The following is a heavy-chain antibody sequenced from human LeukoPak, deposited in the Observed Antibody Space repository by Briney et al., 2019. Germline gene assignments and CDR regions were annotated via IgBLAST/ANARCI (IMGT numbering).Heavy chain of an antibody. Sequence: GASVKVSCKASGYTFTSYGIGWVRQAPGQGLEWMGWISAYNGNTNYAQKLQGRVTMTTDTSTSTAYMELRSLRSDDTAVYYCARDPKTYCSGGSCYPYDFDYWGQGTLVTVSS. V-gene: IGHV1-18*01. CDR2: ISAYNGNT. D-gene: IGHD2-15*01. CDR1: GYTFTSYG. J-gene: IGHJ4*02. CDR3: ARDPKTYCSGGSCYPYDFDY.